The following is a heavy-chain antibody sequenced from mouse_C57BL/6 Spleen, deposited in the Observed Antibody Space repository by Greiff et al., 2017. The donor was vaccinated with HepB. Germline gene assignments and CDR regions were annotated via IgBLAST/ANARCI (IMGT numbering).Heavy chain of an antibody. D-gene: IGHD1-1*02. V-gene: IGHV1-64*01. CDR1: GYTFTSYW. CDR3: AREGVGGDFDD. CDR2: IHPNSGST. Sequence: VQLQQPGAELVKPGASVKLSCKASGYTFTSYWMHWVKQRPGQGLEWIGMIHPNSGSTNYNEKFKSKATLTVDKSSSTAYMQLSSLTSEDSAVYYCAREGVGGDFDDWGKGTTLTVSS. J-gene: IGHJ2*01.